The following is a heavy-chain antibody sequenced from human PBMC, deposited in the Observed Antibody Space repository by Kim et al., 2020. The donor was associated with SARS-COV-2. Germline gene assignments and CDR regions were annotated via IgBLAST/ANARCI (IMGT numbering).Heavy chain of an antibody. J-gene: IGHJ6*02. CDR1: GFTVSSNY. V-gene: IGHV3-66*01. CDR2: IYSGGST. D-gene: IGHD2-8*01. CDR3: AWDGDYYYYGMDV. Sequence: GGSLRLSCAASGFTVSSNYMSWVRQAPGKGLEWVSVIYSGGSTYYADSVKGRFTISRDNSKNTLYLQMNSLRAEDTAVYYCAWDGDYYYYGMDVWGQGTTVTVSS.